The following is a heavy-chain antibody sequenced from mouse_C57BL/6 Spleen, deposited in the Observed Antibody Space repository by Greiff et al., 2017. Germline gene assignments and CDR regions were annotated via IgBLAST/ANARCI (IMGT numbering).Heavy chain of an antibody. J-gene: IGHJ3*01. V-gene: IGHV1-42*01. CDR3: ASRPFAY. CDR1: GYSFTGYY. CDR2: INPSTGGT. Sequence: EVQLQQSGPELVKPGASVKISCKASGYSFTGYYMYWVKQSPEKSLEWIGEINPSTGGTTYNQKFKAKATLTVDKSSSTAYMQLKSLTSEDSAVYYCASRPFAYWGQGTLVTVSA.